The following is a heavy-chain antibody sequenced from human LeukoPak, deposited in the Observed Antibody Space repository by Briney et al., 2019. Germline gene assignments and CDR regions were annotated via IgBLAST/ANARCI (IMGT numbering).Heavy chain of an antibody. CDR1: GGSISSDDYY. CDR2: IYYSGTT. V-gene: IGHV4-39*01. D-gene: IGHD2-21*02. Sequence: PSETLSLTCIVSGGSISSDDYYWGWIRQTPGKGLEWIGSIYYSGTTYYNPSLKSRVTISVDTSKNQFSLNLKSVTAADTAVYFCARLRRGCSGGDCYLDYYGMDVWGQGTTVTVSS. CDR3: ARLRRGCSGGDCYLDYYGMDV. J-gene: IGHJ6*02.